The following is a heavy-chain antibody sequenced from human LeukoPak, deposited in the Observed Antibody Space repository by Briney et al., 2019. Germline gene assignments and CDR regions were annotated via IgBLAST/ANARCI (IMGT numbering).Heavy chain of an antibody. V-gene: IGHV4-39*01. D-gene: IGHD3-10*01. CDR3: ARSSMFRGATFDY. CDR2: VYHSGYT. Sequence: SETLSLTCTVSGGSVNGSGYYWGWIRQPPGKALEWIGSVYHSGYTYYNPSLKSRVSISIDTSKNQFSLRLSSVTAADTAVYYCARSSMFRGATFDYWGQGTLVTVSS. CDR1: GGSVNGSGYY. J-gene: IGHJ4*02.